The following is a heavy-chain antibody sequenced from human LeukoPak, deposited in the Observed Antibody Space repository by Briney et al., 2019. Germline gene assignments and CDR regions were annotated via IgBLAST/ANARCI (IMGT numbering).Heavy chain of an antibody. D-gene: IGHD5-18*01. V-gene: IGHV5-51*01. CDR1: GFIFTHFW. Sequence: GESLKISCKGSGFIFTHFWIGWVRQMPGQGLEWMGIIYPGDSDTTYSPSFQGQVTISVDKSISTAYLQWSSLKASDTAMYYCARQYRNTAGAFDIWGQGTMVTVSS. CDR3: ARQYRNTAGAFDI. J-gene: IGHJ3*02. CDR2: IYPGDSDT.